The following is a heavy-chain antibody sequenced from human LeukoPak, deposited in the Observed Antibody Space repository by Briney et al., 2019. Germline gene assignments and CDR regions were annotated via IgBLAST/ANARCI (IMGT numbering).Heavy chain of an antibody. D-gene: IGHD3-10*01. CDR1: GFTFSGYD. CDR3: ARETGDVLLGAFDI. Sequence: GGSLRLSCAASGFTFSGYDFHWVRQASGRGLEWVSAIGTVGDTHYLDSVKGRFTISRENAKNSLYLQMNSLRAGDTAVYYCARETGDVLLGAFDIWGQGTMVTVSS. CDR2: IGTVGDT. V-gene: IGHV3-13*04. J-gene: IGHJ3*02.